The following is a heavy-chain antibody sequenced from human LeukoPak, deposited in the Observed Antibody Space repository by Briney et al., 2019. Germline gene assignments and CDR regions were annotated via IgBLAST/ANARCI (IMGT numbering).Heavy chain of an antibody. Sequence: SGTLSLTCVVSGGSISSGNWWSWVRQPPGMGLEWIGEIFHNGSSNYNPSLKSRVTMSLDKSNNQFSLKLSSVTAADTAVYSCAREGSRRLYMDVWGKGTTVIVSS. CDR2: IFHNGSS. J-gene: IGHJ6*03. CDR3: AREGSRRLYMDV. D-gene: IGHD1-26*01. V-gene: IGHV4-4*02. CDR1: GGSISSGNW.